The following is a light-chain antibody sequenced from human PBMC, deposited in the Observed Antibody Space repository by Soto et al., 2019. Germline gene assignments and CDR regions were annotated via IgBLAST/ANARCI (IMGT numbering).Light chain of an antibody. CDR2: TAS. CDR3: QQHESYPRT. CDR1: QSINTW. V-gene: IGKV1-5*03. J-gene: IGKJ1*01. Sequence: DIQMTQSPSTLSASVGDRVTITCRASQSINTWLAWYQQKPGKAPRLLIYTASSLESGVPSRFSGSGSGTEVTLTISSLQPDDFATYYCQQHESYPRTFGQGTNVEIK.